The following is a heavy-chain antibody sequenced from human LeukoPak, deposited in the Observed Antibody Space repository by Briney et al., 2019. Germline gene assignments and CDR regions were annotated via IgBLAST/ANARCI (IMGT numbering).Heavy chain of an antibody. CDR2: ISWNSGSI. J-gene: IGHJ4*02. V-gene: IGHV3-9*01. CDR3: AKVEYTSSWYGVGSLDG. D-gene: IGHD6-13*01. CDR1: GFTFDDYA. Sequence: GRSLRLSCAASGFTFDDYAMRWVRQAPGKGLEWVSGISWNSGSIGYADSVKGRFTISRDNSKNTLYLQMNSLRAEDTAVYYCAKVEYTSSWYGVGSLDGWGQGTLVTVSS.